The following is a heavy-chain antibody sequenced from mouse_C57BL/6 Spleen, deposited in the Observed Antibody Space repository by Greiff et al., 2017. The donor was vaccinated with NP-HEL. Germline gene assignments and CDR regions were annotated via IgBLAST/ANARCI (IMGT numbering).Heavy chain of an antibody. CDR1: GYTFTSYG. D-gene: IGHD3-2*02. CDR3: ARGDSSVFDY. CDR2: IYPRSGNT. Sequence: QVQLKESGAELARPGASVKLSCKASGYTFTSYGISWVKQRTGQGLEWIGEIYPRSGNTYYNEKFKGKATLTADKSSSTAYMELRSLTSEDSAVYFCARGDSSVFDYWGQGTTLTVSS. V-gene: IGHV1-81*01. J-gene: IGHJ2*01.